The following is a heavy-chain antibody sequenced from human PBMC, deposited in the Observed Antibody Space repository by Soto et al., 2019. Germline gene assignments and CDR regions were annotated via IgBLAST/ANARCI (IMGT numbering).Heavy chain of an antibody. D-gene: IGHD3-3*01. CDR3: ARGDFWSGSDY. J-gene: IGHJ4*02. CDR2: IFHSGST. V-gene: IGHV4-4*02. CDR1: GDYISNNYW. Sequence: SETLSLTYDVSGDYISNNYWWTWVRQPPGKGLEWIGEIFHSGSTNYNPPLKNRVNISIDKSKNRFSLILRSVTAADTAVYYCARGDFWSGSDYWGQGTLVTVSS.